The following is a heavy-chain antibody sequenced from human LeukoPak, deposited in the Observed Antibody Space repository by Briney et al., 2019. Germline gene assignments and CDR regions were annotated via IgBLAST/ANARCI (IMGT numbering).Heavy chain of an antibody. CDR1: GGSISSGVYY. CDR3: ARHKDSSGWYVVDY. D-gene: IGHD6-19*01. CDR2: ISYSGST. Sequence: SETLSLTCTVSGGSISSGVYYWSWIRQHPGKGLECIGHISYSGSTYYNPSLKSRGTISIDRSKNQFSLKLTSVTAADTAVYYCARHKDSSGWYVVDYWGQGTLVTVSS. V-gene: IGHV4-31*03. J-gene: IGHJ4*02.